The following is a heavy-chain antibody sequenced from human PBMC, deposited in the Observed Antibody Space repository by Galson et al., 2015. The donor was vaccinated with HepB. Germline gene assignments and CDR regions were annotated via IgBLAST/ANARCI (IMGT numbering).Heavy chain of an antibody. J-gene: IGHJ4*02. CDR1: GFTFSSYG. CDR3: ARGGYSGSYPNFDY. Sequence: SLRLSCAASGFTFSSYGMHWVRQAPGKGLEWVAVIWYDGSNKYYADSVKGRFTISRDNSKNTLYLQMNSLRAEDTAVYYCARGGYSGSYPNFDYWGQGTLVTVSS. D-gene: IGHD1-26*01. CDR2: IWYDGSNK. V-gene: IGHV3-33*01.